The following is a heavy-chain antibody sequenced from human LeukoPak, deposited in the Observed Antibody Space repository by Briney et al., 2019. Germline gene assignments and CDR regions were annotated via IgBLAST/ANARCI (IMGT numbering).Heavy chain of an antibody. J-gene: IGHJ3*02. CDR3: ARARIVVVTAIPSAFDI. V-gene: IGHV1-69*13. Sequence: ASVKVSCKASGGTFSSYAISWVRQAPGQGLEWMGGIIPIFGTANYAQKFQGRVTITADESTSTAYMELSSLRSEDTAVYYCARARIVVVTAIPSAFDIWGQGTMVTVSS. CDR1: GGTFSSYA. CDR2: IIPIFGTA. D-gene: IGHD2-21*02.